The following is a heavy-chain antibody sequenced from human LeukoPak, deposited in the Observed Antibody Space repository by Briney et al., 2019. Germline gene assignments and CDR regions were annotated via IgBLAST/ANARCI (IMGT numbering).Heavy chain of an antibody. J-gene: IGHJ4*02. V-gene: IGHV3-23*01. CDR1: GFTFTSCA. CDR3: AKGPYASAWFGEY. CDR2: ISGSGGGT. D-gene: IGHD3-10*01. Sequence: TGGSLRLSCAASGFTFTSCAMTWVRQAPGKGLEWVSAISGSGGGTFYADSVKGRFTVSRDNSKNTLYLQINRLRAEDTAVYYCAKGPYASAWFGEYWGQGTLVTVS.